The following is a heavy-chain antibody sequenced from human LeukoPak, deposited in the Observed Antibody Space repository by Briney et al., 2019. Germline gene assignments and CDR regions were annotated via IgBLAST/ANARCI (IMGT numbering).Heavy chain of an antibody. CDR3: ARSFKDSGGYDYVDSFDM. V-gene: IGHV3-74*01. D-gene: IGHD3-22*01. CDR1: GFTFSRYW. J-gene: IGHJ3*02. CDR2: ISSDGSNI. Sequence: GGSLRLSCAASGFTFSRYWMHWVRQAPGKGLVWVSRISSDGSNIGYAGSVKGRFTISRDNAKNTLYLQMNSLRAEDTAVYYCARSFKDSGGYDYVDSFDMWGQGTMVTVSS.